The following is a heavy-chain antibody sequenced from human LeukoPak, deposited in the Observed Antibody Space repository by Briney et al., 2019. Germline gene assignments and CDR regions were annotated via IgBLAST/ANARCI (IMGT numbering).Heavy chain of an antibody. CDR2: ISWNSGSI. CDR1: GFTFDDYG. V-gene: IGHV3-9*01. D-gene: IGHD3-22*01. CDR3: AKDNVYDSSGFFDY. J-gene: IGHJ4*02. Sequence: GGSLRLSCAASGFTFDDYGMSWVRQAPGKGLEWVSGISWNSGSIGYADSVKGRFTISRDNAKNSLYLQMNSLRAEDTALYYCAKDNVYDSSGFFDYWGQGTLVTVSS.